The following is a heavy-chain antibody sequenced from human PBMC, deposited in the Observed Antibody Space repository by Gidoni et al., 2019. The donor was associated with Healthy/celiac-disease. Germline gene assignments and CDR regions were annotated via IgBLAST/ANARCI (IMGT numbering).Heavy chain of an antibody. CDR3: AKEGGSGSYFLYYYYGMDV. CDR1: GFTFSRTG. CDR2: ISYDGSNK. J-gene: IGHJ6*02. D-gene: IGHD1-26*01. Sequence: QVQLVEHGGGVVPPGRALRLSCAASGFTFSRTGMHWVRQAPGKGLEWVAVISYDGSNKYYADSVKGRFTITRDNSKNTLYLQMNSLRAEDTAVDYCAKEGGSGSYFLYYYYGMDVWGQGTTVTVSS. V-gene: IGHV3-30*18.